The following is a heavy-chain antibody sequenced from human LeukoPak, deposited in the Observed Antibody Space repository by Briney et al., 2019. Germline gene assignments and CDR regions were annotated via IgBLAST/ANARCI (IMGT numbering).Heavy chain of an antibody. CDR1: GFTFSSYS. CDR2: ISSSSSTI. D-gene: IGHD4-11*01. CDR3: ARDTTVTTSYYYMDV. J-gene: IGHJ6*03. V-gene: IGHV3-48*01. Sequence: PGGSLRLSCAASGFTFSSYSMNWVRQAPGKGLEWVSYISSSSSTIYYADSVKGRFTISRDNAKNSLYLQMNSLRAEDTAVYYCARDTTVTTSYYYMDVWGKGTTVTVSS.